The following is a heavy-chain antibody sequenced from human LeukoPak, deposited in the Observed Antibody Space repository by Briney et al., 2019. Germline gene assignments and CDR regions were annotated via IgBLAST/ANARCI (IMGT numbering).Heavy chain of an antibody. CDR3: ARARGSGWYFDY. D-gene: IGHD6-19*01. CDR1: GGCMSGDL. Sequence: GGCMSGDLGGWSRLPARKGLEWIGRIYTSGSTNYNPSLKSRVTMSVVTSKNQFSLKLSSVTAADTAVYYCARARGSGWYFDYWGQGTLVTVSS. CDR2: IYTSGST. V-gene: IGHV4-4*07. J-gene: IGHJ4*02.